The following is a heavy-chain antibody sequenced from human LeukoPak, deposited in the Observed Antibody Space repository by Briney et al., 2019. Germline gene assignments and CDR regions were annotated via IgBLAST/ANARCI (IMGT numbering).Heavy chain of an antibody. CDR1: GFIFSHYG. V-gene: IGHV3-33*05. J-gene: IGHJ6*02. CDR2: IQNDASTE. CDR3: ARDLAPYCGGDCYSGMDV. D-gene: IGHD2-21*02. Sequence: GGSLRLSCAASGFIFSHYGMHWVRQAPGKGLEWVAVIQNDASTENFADSVKGRFTISRDNSKNTVFLQMNSLRVEDTAVYYCARDLAPYCGGDCYSGMDVWGQGTTVTVSS.